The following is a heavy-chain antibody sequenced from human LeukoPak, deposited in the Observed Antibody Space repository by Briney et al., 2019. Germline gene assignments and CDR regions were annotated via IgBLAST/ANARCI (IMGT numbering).Heavy chain of an antibody. Sequence: GASVKVSCKASGYTFTGYYMHWVRQAPGQGLEWMGRINPNSGGTNYAQKFQGRVTMTRDTSISTAYMELSRLRSDDTAVYYCARSNLITMVRGVRWFDSWGQGTLVAVSS. V-gene: IGHV1-2*06. J-gene: IGHJ5*01. D-gene: IGHD3-10*01. CDR2: INPNSGGT. CDR1: GYTFTGYY. CDR3: ARSNLITMVRGVRWFDS.